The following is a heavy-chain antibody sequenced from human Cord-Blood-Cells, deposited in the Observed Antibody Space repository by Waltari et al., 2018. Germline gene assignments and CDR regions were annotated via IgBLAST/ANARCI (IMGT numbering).Heavy chain of an antibody. CDR2: IYHSGST. Sequence: QVQLQESGPGLVKPSETLSLTCTVSGYSISNGYYWGWIRQPPGKGLEWLGGIYHSGSTFYNPSLKYRVTISVDTSKNQFSLKLSSVTAADTAVYYCARGGGHSGYDYDYWGQGTLVTVSS. J-gene: IGHJ4*02. V-gene: IGHV4-38-2*02. CDR3: ARGGGHSGYDYDY. D-gene: IGHD5-12*01. CDR1: GYSISNGYY.